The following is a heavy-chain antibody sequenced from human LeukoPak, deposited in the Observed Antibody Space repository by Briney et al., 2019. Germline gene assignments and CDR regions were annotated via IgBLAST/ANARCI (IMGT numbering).Heavy chain of an antibody. D-gene: IGHD5-24*01. V-gene: IGHV1-46*01. CDR1: GYTFTSYY. J-gene: IGHJ4*02. Sequence: GASVKVSCKASGYTFTSYYMHWVRQAPGQGLEWMGIINPSGGSTSYAQKFQGRVTMTRDTSISTAYMELSRLRSDDTAVYYCARDKGFQDDYNYGMDYWGQGTLVTVSS. CDR3: ARDKGFQDDYNYGMDY. CDR2: INPSGGST.